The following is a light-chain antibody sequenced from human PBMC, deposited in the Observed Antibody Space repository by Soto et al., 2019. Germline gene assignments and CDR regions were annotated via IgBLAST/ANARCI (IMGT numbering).Light chain of an antibody. CDR3: QQYGSTPWT. J-gene: IGKJ1*01. CDR2: GAS. V-gene: IGKV3-20*01. Sequence: EIVLTQSPCTLSLSPGERATLSCRASQSVSSSYLAWYQQKPGQAPRLLIYGASSRATGIPDRFSGSGSGTHFTLTISRLEPEDFAVYYCQQYGSTPWTFGRGTKVDIK. CDR1: QSVSSSY.